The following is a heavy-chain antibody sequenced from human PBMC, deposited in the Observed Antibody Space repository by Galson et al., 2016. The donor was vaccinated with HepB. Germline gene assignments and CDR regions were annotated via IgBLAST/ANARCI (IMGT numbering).Heavy chain of an antibody. V-gene: IGHV3-23*01. D-gene: IGHD2-21*01. CDR3: ARSVWRWRGMDV. CDR2: ISGSGGRT. Sequence: LRLSCAASGFTFSNFAMSWVRQAPGKGLEWVSAISGSGGRTYYADSVKGRFTISRDNSKNMLYLQMNSLRAEDTAVYYCARSVWRWRGMDVWAKGPRSPSP. CDR1: GFTFSNFA. J-gene: IGHJ6*02.